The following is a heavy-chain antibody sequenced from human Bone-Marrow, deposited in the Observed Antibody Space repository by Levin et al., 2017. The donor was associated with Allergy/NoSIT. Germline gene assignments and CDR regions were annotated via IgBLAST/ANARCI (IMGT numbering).Heavy chain of an antibody. Sequence: GESLKISCAASGFTFSDYYMSWIRQAPGKGLEWVSYISSSGSTIYYADSVKGRFTISRDNAKNSLYLQMNSLRAEDTAVYYCARDEPRVVVDPTTGFDYWGQGTLVTVSS. J-gene: IGHJ4*02. CDR2: ISSSGSTI. CDR1: GFTFSDYY. CDR3: ARDEPRVVVDPTTGFDY. D-gene: IGHD3-22*01. V-gene: IGHV3-11*01.